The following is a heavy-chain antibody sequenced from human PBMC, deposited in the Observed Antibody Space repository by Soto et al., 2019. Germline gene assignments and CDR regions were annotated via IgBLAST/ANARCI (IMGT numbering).Heavy chain of an antibody. CDR3: TTIGAFYCGGDCPFDY. D-gene: IGHD2-21*02. CDR1: GFTFSNAW. Sequence: PRLSCAASGFTFSNAWMSWVRQAPGKGLEWVGRIKSKTDGGTTDYAAPVKGRFTISRDDSKNTLYLQMNSLKTEDTAVYYCTTIGAFYCGGDCPFDYWGQGTLVTVSS. J-gene: IGHJ4*02. CDR2: IKSKTDGGTT. V-gene: IGHV3-15*01.